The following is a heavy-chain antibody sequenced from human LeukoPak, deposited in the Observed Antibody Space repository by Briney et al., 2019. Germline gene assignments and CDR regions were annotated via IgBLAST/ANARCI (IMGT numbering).Heavy chain of an antibody. V-gene: IGHV1-18*04. CDR3: ARDGYCSSTSCYEGNWFDP. CDR1: GYTFTSYG. Sequence: ASVKVSCKAPGYTFTSYGISWVRQAPGQGLEWMGWISAYNGNTNYAQKLQGRVTMTTDTSTSTAYMELRSLRSDDTAVYYCARDGYCSSTSCYEGNWFDPWGQGTLVTVSS. CDR2: ISAYNGNT. J-gene: IGHJ5*02. D-gene: IGHD2-2*03.